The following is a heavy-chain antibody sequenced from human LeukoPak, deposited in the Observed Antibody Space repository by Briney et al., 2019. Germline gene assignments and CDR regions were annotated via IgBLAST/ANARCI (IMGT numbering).Heavy chain of an antibody. CDR3: ARDGPYRRDGYNFIAFDI. V-gene: IGHV1-69*05. CDR1: GGTFSSYA. D-gene: IGHD5-24*01. J-gene: IGHJ3*02. CDR2: IIPIFGTA. Sequence: SVKVSCKASGGTFSSYAISWVRQAPGQGLEWMGRIIPIFGTANYAQKFQGRVTITTDESTSTAYMELSSLRSEDTAVYYCARDGPYRRDGYNFIAFDIWGQGTMVTISS.